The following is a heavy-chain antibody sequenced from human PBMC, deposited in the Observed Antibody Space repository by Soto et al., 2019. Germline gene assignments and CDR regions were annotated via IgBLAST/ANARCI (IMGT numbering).Heavy chain of an antibody. CDR2: MNPNSGKT. CDR1: GYTFTSYD. D-gene: IGHD1-20*01. Sequence: ASVKVSCKASGYTFTSYDINWVRQATGQGLEWMGWMNPNSGKTGYAQKFQGRVTMTRNTSISTAYMEMSSLRSEDTAVYYCARRSSNWNDAFDIWGQGTMVTVSS. CDR3: ARRSSNWNDAFDI. J-gene: IGHJ3*02. V-gene: IGHV1-8*01.